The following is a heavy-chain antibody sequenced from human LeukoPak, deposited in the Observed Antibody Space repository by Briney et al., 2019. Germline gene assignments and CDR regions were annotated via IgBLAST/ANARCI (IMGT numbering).Heavy chain of an antibody. V-gene: IGHV1-2*06. D-gene: IGHD2/OR15-2a*01. J-gene: IGHJ4*02. CDR2: INPNSGGT. CDR1: GYTFTDFC. Sequence: ASVKVSCKASGYTFTDFCMHWVRQAPGQGLEWMGRINPNSGGTNYAQNFQGRVSMTWDTSISTAYMELRRLTSDDTAVYYCARYGSPYYFVDYWGQGTLVTVSS. CDR3: ARYGSPYYFVDY.